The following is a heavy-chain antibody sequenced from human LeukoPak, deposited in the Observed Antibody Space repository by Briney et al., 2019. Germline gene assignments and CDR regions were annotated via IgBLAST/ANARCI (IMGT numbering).Heavy chain of an antibody. CDR3: AKDGSRGYYYYMDV. CDR1: GFTFRSYG. J-gene: IGHJ6*03. CDR2: IRYDGSNK. Sequence: GGSLRLSCAASGFTFRSYGMHWVRQAPGKGLEWVAFIRYDGSNKYYADSVKGRFTISRDNSKNTLYLEMNSLRAEDTAVYHCAKDGSRGYYYYMDVWGKGTTVTVSS. V-gene: IGHV3-30*02. D-gene: IGHD6-13*01.